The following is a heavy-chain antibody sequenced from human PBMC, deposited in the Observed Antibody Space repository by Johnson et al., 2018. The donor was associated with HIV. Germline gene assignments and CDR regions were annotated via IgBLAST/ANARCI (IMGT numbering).Heavy chain of an antibody. CDR2: ISGGEDDT. CDR1: GFSFIDYA. Sequence: EVQLVESGGGLVRPGGSLRLSCVASGFSFIDYAMIWVRQAPGKGLEWVSFISGGEDDTYYADSVKGRFTISRDNSKNTLYLQMNSLRAEDTAVYYCAKSIAAAGTNAFDIWGQGTMVTVSS. D-gene: IGHD6-13*01. CDR3: AKSIAAAGTNAFDI. V-gene: IGHV3-23*04. J-gene: IGHJ3*02.